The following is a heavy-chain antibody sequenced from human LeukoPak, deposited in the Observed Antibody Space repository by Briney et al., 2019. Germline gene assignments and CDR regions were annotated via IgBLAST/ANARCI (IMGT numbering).Heavy chain of an antibody. J-gene: IGHJ5*02. V-gene: IGHV5-51*01. CDR3: ARVVVTNRWFDP. CDR2: IDPGDSDT. D-gene: IGHD3-22*01. Sequence: GESLKISCKGSGYIFTSYWIGWVRQMPGKGLEWMGIIDPGDSDTTYSPSLQGQVTISADKSISTAYLQWSSLKASDTAMYYRARVVVTNRWFDPWGQGTLVTVSS. CDR1: GYIFTSYW.